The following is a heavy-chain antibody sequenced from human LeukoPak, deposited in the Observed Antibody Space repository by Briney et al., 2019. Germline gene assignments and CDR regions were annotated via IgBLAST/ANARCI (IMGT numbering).Heavy chain of an antibody. CDR2: IIPTLGIA. V-gene: IGHV1-69*04. D-gene: IGHD3-10*01. CDR3: ANGRWFGELLSGPFDP. J-gene: IGHJ5*02. Sequence: VASVKVSCKASGGTFSSYAISWVRQAPGQGLEWMGRIIPTLGIANYAQKFQGRVTITADKSTSTAYMELSSLRSEDTAVYYCANGRWFGELLSGPFDPWGQGTLVTVSS. CDR1: GGTFSSYA.